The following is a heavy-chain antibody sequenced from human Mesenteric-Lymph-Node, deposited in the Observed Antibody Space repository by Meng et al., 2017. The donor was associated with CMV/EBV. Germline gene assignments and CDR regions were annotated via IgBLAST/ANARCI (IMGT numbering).Heavy chain of an antibody. V-gene: IGHV4-61*01. D-gene: IGHD3-10*01. J-gene: IGHJ4*02. CDR3: ARETNYYGPQPYYFDY. CDR2: IYYSGST. Sequence: SETLSLTCTVSGGSVSSGSYYWSWIRQPPGKGLEWIGYIYYSGSTNYNPSLKSRVTISVDTSKNQFSLKLSSVTAADTAVYYCARETNYYGPQPYYFDYWGQGMLVTVSS. CDR1: GGSVSSGSYY.